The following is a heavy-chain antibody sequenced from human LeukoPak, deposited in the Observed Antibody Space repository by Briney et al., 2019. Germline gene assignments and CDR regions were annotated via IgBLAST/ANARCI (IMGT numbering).Heavy chain of an antibody. Sequence: GESLKISCQGSGYSFTTYWIGWVRQMAGKGLECMGIIYPGDSDTRYSPSFQGQVTISADKSINTAYLQWSSLKASDTAMYYCARLGTYWSNYYFEYWGQGTLVTVSS. V-gene: IGHV5-51*01. CDR2: IYPGDSDT. J-gene: IGHJ4*02. D-gene: IGHD3-10*01. CDR1: GYSFTTYW. CDR3: ARLGTYWSNYYFEY.